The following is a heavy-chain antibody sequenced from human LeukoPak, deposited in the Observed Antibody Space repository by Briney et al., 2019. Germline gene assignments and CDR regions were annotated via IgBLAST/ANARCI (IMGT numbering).Heavy chain of an antibody. CDR2: ISGSGGRI. CDR3: AKNPRLEGWIYFDS. Sequence: GGSLRLTCAVSGFTFSSYSTSWVRQAPGKGLEWVSSISGSGGRIDYADSVKGRFTISRDNSKNTLSLQMNSLTAEDTAVYYCAKNPRLEGWIYFDSWGQGILVTGSS. J-gene: IGHJ4*02. D-gene: IGHD1-1*01. V-gene: IGHV3-23*01. CDR1: GFTFSSYS.